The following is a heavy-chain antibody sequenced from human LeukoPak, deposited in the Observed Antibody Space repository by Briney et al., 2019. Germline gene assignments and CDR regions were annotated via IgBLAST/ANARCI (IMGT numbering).Heavy chain of an antibody. D-gene: IGHD3-22*01. V-gene: IGHV3-21*01. CDR1: GFTFSSYS. Sequence: RGSLRLSCAASGFTFSSYSMNWVRQAPGKGLEWVSSISSSSSYIYYADSVKGRFTISRDNAKNSLYLQMNSLRAEDTAVYYCARGLNDYYDSSDPDYWGQGTLVTVSS. CDR2: ISSSSSYI. CDR3: ARGLNDYYDSSDPDY. J-gene: IGHJ4*02.